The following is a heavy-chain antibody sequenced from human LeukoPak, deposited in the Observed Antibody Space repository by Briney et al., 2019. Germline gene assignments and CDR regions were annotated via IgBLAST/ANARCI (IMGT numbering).Heavy chain of an antibody. D-gene: IGHD3-16*01. CDR2: ITGSGGST. J-gene: IGHJ4*02. CDR1: GFTFGRHW. CDR3: AKAGIYDYVWGSYLVD. Sequence: PGGSLRLSCAASGFTFGRHWMSWVRQAPGKGLEWVSTITGSGGSTYYADSVKGRFTISRDNSKNTLYLQMNSLRAEDTAVYYCAKAGIYDYVWGSYLVDWGQGILVTVSS. V-gene: IGHV3-23*01.